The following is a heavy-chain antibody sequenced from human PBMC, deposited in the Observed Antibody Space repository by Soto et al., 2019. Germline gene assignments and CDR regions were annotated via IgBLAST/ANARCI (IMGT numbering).Heavy chain of an antibody. V-gene: IGHV4-61*01. CDR2: IYYSGST. Sequence: SETLSLTCTVSGGSVSSGSYYWSWIRQPPGKGLEWIGYIYYSGSTNYNPSLKSRVTISVDTSKNQFSLKLSSVTAADTAVYYCASYYGGNSDYFDYWGQGTLVTVSS. CDR1: GGSVSSGSYY. J-gene: IGHJ4*02. D-gene: IGHD4-17*01. CDR3: ASYYGGNSDYFDY.